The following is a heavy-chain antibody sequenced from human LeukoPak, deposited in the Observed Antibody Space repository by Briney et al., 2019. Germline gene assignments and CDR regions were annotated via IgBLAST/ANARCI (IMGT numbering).Heavy chain of an antibody. V-gene: IGHV4-34*01. CDR2: INHSGST. CDR3: ARGLPTYYYDSSGYFRTLPDY. D-gene: IGHD3-22*01. Sequence: PSETLSLTCAVYGGSFSGYYWSWIRQPPGKGLEWIGEINHSGSTNYNPSLKSRVTISVDTSKNQFSLKLGSVTAADTAVYYCARGLPTYYYDSSGYFRTLPDYWGQGTLVTVSS. J-gene: IGHJ4*02. CDR1: GGSFSGYY.